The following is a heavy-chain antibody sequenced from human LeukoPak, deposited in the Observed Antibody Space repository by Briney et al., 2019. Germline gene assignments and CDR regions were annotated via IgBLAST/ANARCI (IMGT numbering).Heavy chain of an antibody. CDR1: GVSISSYY. CDR3: ARELATYCSGGSCPFDP. D-gene: IGHD2-15*01. CDR2: IYYSGST. V-gene: IGHV4-59*01. Sequence: SETLSLTCTVSGVSISSYYWSWIRQPPGKGLEWIGYIYYSGSTNYNPSLKSRVTISVDTSKNQFSLKLSSVTAADTAVYYCARELATYCSGGSCPFDPWGQGTLVIVSS. J-gene: IGHJ5*02.